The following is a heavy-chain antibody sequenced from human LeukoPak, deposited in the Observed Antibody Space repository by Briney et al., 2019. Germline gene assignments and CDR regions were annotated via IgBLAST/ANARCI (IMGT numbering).Heavy chain of an antibody. CDR1: GVTVSTNY. V-gene: IGHV3-53*01. D-gene: IGHD1-1*01. Sequence: GGSLRLSCAASGVTVSTNYMSWVRQAPGKGLKWVSVIYSGGSTDYTDTVKGRFIISRDNSKDMLYLQMNSLRAEDTAVYYCARGGRVREFDYWGQGTLVTVSS. CDR3: ARGGRVREFDY. J-gene: IGHJ4*02. CDR2: IYSGGST.